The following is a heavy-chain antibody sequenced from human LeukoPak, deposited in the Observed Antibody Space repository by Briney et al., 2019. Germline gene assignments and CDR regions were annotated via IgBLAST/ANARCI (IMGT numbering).Heavy chain of an antibody. D-gene: IGHD4-17*01. CDR3: ARIYGDGFDY. V-gene: IGHV2-5*01. Sequence: ESSPTLVKPTQTLTLTCTFSGFSLSTSGVGVGWIRQPPGKALEWLALTYWNDDKRYSPSLKSRLTITKDTSKNQVVLTMTNMDPVDIATYYCARIYGDGFDYWGQGTLVTVSS. CDR1: GFSLSTSGVG. J-gene: IGHJ4*02. CDR2: TYWNDDK.